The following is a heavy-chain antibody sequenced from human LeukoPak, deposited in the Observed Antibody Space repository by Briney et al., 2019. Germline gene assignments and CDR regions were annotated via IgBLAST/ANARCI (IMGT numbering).Heavy chain of an antibody. CDR2: IGTAGDT. CDR3: ARALFSTGSSLPL. V-gene: IGHV3-13*01. D-gene: IGHD3-10*01. CDR1: GFTFSSYD. J-gene: IGHJ4*02. Sequence: PWGSLRLSCAASGFTFSSYDMHWVRQATGKGLEWVSAIGTAGDTYYPGSVKGRFTISRENAKNSLYLQMNSLRAGDTAVYYCARALFSTGSSLPLWGQGTLVTVSS.